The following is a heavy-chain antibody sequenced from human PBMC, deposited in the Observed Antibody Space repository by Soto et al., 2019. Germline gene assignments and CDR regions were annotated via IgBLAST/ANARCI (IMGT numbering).Heavy chain of an antibody. Sequence: QVHLVQSGAEVKKPGASVKVSCKGSGYAFTTYGITWVRQAPGQGLEWMGWLSGHNGNTNYAQKLQGSATVTRDTSTSTAYMELRSLRSDDTAVYYCARGRYGDYWGQGALVTVSS. D-gene: IGHD1-1*01. CDR2: LSGHNGNT. CDR3: ARGRYGDY. V-gene: IGHV1-18*01. J-gene: IGHJ4*02. CDR1: GYAFTTYG.